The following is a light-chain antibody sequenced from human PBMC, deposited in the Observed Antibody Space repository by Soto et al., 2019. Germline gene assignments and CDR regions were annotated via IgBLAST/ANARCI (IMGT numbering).Light chain of an antibody. CDR1: SSDVAFYNH. CDR2: EVN. V-gene: IGLV2-14*01. Sequence: QSALTQPASVSGSPGQSITISCTGTSSDVAFYNHVSWYQQHPGKAPKLLSYEVNNRPSGVSHRFSGSKSGNTASLTISGLQAEDEADYYCSSFASTHTYFFGTGTKLTVL. J-gene: IGLJ1*01. CDR3: SSFASTHTYF.